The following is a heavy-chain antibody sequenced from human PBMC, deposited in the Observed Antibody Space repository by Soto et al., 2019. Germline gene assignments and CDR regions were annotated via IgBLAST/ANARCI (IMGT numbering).Heavy chain of an antibody. CDR3: AMSNSNDLYYHFES. V-gene: IGHV3-9*01. D-gene: IGHD3-22*01. CDR1: GFTFDDYA. J-gene: IGHJ4*02. CDR2: INWNSDTI. Sequence: PVGSLRLSCSASGFTFDDYAMHWVRQAPGKGLEWVSGINWNSDTIGYADSVKGRFTVSRDNAKGSLLLQMSSLRAEDTAVYFCAMSNSNDLYYHFESWGQGTPVTVSS.